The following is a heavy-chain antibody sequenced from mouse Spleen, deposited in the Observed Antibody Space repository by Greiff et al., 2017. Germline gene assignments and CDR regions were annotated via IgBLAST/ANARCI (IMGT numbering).Heavy chain of an antibody. Sequence: VQLQQPGAELVKPGASVKLSCKASGYTFTSYWMQWVKQRPGQGLEWIGEIDPSDSYTNYNQKFKGKATLTVDTSSSTAYMQLSSLTSEDSAVYYCARSSGGNYDYWGQGTTLTVSS. V-gene: IGHV1-50*01. J-gene: IGHJ2*01. CDR1: GYTFTSYW. CDR2: IDPSDSYT. CDR3: ARSSGGNYDY. D-gene: IGHD1-1*02.